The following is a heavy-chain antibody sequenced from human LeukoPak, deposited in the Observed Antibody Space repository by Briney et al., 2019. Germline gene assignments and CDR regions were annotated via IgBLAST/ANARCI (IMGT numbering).Heavy chain of an antibody. D-gene: IGHD3-22*01. CDR2: ISGSGSTI. J-gene: IGHJ4*02. Sequence: GGSLRLSCAASGFTFSSYEMNWVRQAPGKGLEWVSYISGSGSTIYYADSVKGRFTISRDNAKNSLYLQMNSLRAEDTAVYYCARDYDSSGYYGPYFDYWSQGTLVTVSS. V-gene: IGHV3-48*03. CDR3: ARDYDSSGYYGPYFDY. CDR1: GFTFSSYE.